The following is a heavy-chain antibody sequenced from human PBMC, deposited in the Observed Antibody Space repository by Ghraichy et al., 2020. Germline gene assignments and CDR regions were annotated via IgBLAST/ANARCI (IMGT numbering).Heavy chain of an antibody. Sequence: SCKASGYTFTNYDINWVRQATGQGLEWMGWMNPNSGNTGYAQKFQGRVTMTRNTSINTAYMELSSLRSEDTAVYYCARTYYYDKRDVNWFDPWGQGTLVTVSS. V-gene: IGHV1-8*01. J-gene: IGHJ5*02. CDR2: MNPNSGNT. D-gene: IGHD3-22*01. CDR1: GYTFTNYD. CDR3: ARTYYYDKRDVNWFDP.